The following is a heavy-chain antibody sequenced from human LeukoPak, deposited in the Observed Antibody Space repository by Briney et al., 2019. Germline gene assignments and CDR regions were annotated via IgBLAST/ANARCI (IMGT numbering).Heavy chain of an antibody. J-gene: IGHJ4*02. CDR2: ISSSGSTT. CDR1: GFTFSSFA. V-gene: IGHV3-23*01. Sequence: GGSLRLSRVDSGFTFSSFAMSWVRQAPGKGLEWVSTISSSGSTTYYVDSVKGRFTISRDNSRNTLYLQMNSLRGEDTAVYYCARESPAFDYWGQGTLVTVS. CDR3: ARESPAFDY.